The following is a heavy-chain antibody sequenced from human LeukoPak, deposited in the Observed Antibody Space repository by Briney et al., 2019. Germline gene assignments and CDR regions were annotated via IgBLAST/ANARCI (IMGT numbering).Heavy chain of an antibody. J-gene: IGHJ3*02. CDR2: IYSGGST. Sequence: GGSLRLSCAASGFTVSSNYMSWVRQAPGKGLEWVSVIYSGGSTYYADSVKGRFTISRDNSKNTLYLQMNSLRAEDTAVYYCVRFITRSDAFDIWGQGTMVTVSS. D-gene: IGHD1-14*01. CDR3: VRFITRSDAFDI. CDR1: GFTVSSNY. V-gene: IGHV3-53*01.